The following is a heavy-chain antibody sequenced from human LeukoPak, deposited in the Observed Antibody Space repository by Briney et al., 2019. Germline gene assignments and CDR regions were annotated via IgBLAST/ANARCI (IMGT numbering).Heavy chain of an antibody. CDR3: ASSTVTRWGFDP. Sequence: SETLSLTCTVSGGFISSYYWSWIRQPPGKGLEWIGYIYYSGSTNYNPSLKSRVTISVDTSKNQFSLKLSSVTAADTAVYYCASSTVTRWGFDPWGQGTLVTVSS. CDR2: IYYSGST. J-gene: IGHJ5*02. D-gene: IGHD4-17*01. V-gene: IGHV4-59*08. CDR1: GGFISSYY.